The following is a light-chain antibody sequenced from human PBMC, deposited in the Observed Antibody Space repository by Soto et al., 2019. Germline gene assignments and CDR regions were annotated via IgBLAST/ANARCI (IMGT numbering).Light chain of an antibody. CDR3: ISYTTRSTVL. Sequence: QSVLTQPASVSGSPGQSITISCTGTSSDVGSYKYVSWYQHYPGKAPKLIIYEVSNRPSGVSDRFSGSKSGNTASLTISGLQAEDAADYYCISYTTRSTVLFGGGTKLTVL. J-gene: IGLJ2*01. V-gene: IGLV2-14*01. CDR2: EVS. CDR1: SSDVGSYKY.